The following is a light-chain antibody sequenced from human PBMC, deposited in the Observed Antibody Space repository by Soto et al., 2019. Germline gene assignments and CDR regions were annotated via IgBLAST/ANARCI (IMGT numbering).Light chain of an antibody. CDR3: SSYTTSNTRQIV. CDR2: DVS. V-gene: IGLV2-14*01. J-gene: IGLJ1*01. Sequence: PALTQPASVSGSPGQSITISCTGTSSDVGGYNYVSWYQQHPGKAPKFMIYDVSNRPSGVSNRFSGSKSGNTASLTISGLQAEDEADYYCSSYTTSNTRQIVFGTGTKVTVL. CDR1: SSDVGGYNY.